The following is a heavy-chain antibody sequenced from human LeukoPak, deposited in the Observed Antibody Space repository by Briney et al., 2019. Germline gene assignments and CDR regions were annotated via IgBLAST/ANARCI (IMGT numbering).Heavy chain of an antibody. Sequence: ASVKVSCKAPGYTFTGYYMHWVRQAPGQGLEWMGWINPNSGGTNYAQKFQGRVTMTRDTSISTAYMELSRLRSDDTAVYYCARDLVPAAINFYYYYMDVWGKGTTVTVSS. J-gene: IGHJ6*03. CDR1: GYTFTGYY. CDR2: INPNSGGT. CDR3: ARDLVPAAINFYYYYMDV. D-gene: IGHD2-2*02. V-gene: IGHV1-2*02.